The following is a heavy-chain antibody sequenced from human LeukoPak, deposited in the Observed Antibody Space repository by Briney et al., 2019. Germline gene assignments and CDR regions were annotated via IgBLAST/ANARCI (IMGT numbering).Heavy chain of an antibody. J-gene: IGHJ6*03. Sequence: ASVKVSCKASGYTFTSYAMNWVRQAPGQGLEWMGWINTNTGNPTYAQGFTGRFVFSLDTSVSTAYLQISSLKAEDTAVYYCARVGIAARHIDYYYYYMDVWGKGTTVTVSS. CDR2: INTNTGNP. D-gene: IGHD6-6*01. CDR3: ARVGIAARHIDYYYYYMDV. CDR1: GYTFTSYA. V-gene: IGHV7-4-1*02.